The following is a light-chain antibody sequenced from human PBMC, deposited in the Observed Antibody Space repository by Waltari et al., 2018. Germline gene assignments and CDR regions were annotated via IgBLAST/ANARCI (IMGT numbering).Light chain of an antibody. V-gene: IGLV1-44*01. CDR2: NNN. J-gene: IGLJ2*01. Sequence: QSVLTQPPSASGTPGQRVTISCSGSSSNIGGNTVNWYQQLPGAAAKLLIYNNNRLPSGVPGRFAGSESGPSASLAISSLQSEDGAHYYCAGWDHSLNAMFFGGGTKRTVL. CDR1: SSNIGGNT. CDR3: AGWDHSLNAMF.